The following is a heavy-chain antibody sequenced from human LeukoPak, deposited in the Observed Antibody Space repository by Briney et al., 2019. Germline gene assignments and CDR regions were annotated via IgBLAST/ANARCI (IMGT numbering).Heavy chain of an antibody. D-gene: IGHD2-15*01. Sequence: ASVKVSCKASGYTFTSYDINWVRQATGQGLEWMGWMNPNSGKTGYAQKFQGRVTVTRNTSISTAYMELGSLRSEDTAVYYCAREGLYCSGGSCYRNYYYYGMDVWGQGTTVTLSS. J-gene: IGHJ6*02. CDR3: AREGLYCSGGSCYRNYYYYGMDV. V-gene: IGHV1-8*01. CDR2: MNPNSGKT. CDR1: GYTFTSYD.